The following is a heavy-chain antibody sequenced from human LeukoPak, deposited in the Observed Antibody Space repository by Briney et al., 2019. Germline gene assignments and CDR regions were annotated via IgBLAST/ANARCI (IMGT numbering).Heavy chain of an antibody. D-gene: IGHD5-18*01. V-gene: IGHV4-39*07. CDR3: ARVGGYSYGPYYMDV. J-gene: IGHJ6*03. Sequence: SETLSLTCTVSGGSINSGDYYWGWIRQPPGKGLEWIGSIYYSGNTYYNPSLKSRVTISVDTSKNQFSLKLSSVTAADTAVYYCARVGGYSYGPYYMDVWGKGTTVTVSS. CDR2: IYYSGNT. CDR1: GGSINSGDYY.